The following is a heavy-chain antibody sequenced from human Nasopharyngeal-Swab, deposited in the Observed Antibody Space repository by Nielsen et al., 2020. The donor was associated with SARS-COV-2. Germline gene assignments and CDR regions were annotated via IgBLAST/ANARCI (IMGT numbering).Heavy chain of an antibody. D-gene: IGHD6-19*01. CDR2: INPNSGGT. Sequence: ASLKVYCKASGYTFTGYYMHWVRQAPGQGLEWMGWINPNSGGTNYAQKFQGWVTMTRDTSISTAYMELSRPRSDDTAVYYCARDRRDSSGTHNWFDPWGQGTLVTVSS. CDR1: GYTFTGYY. V-gene: IGHV1-2*04. J-gene: IGHJ5*02. CDR3: ARDRRDSSGTHNWFDP.